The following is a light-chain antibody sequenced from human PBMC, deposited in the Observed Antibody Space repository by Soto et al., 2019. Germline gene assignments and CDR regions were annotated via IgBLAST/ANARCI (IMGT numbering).Light chain of an antibody. CDR2: TAS. CDR1: QSVRSD. V-gene: IGKV3-15*01. CDR3: QQYYMWPPV. Sequence: EIVMTQSPATLSVSPGQGVTLSCRASQSVRSDLAWYRQKPGQAPRLLIHTASARATGVPARFRGSGSGTDFTLTITSLQSEDFAVYYCQQYYMWPPVFGQGTKVDIK. J-gene: IGKJ1*01.